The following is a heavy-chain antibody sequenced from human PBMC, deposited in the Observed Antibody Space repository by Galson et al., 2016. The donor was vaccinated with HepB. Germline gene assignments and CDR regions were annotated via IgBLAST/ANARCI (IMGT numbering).Heavy chain of an antibody. CDR2: IYYSGST. V-gene: IGHV4-39*07. CDR3: ARDAPRGYNWYY. J-gene: IGHJ4*02. Sequence: SETLSLTCTVFGGSIISSSYYWGWIRQHPGKGLEWIGSIYYSGSTYYNLSLKSRVTISVDTSKNQFSLKLSSVTAADTAVYYCARDAPRGYNWYYWGQGTLVAVSS. D-gene: IGHD5-24*01. CDR1: GGSIISSSYY.